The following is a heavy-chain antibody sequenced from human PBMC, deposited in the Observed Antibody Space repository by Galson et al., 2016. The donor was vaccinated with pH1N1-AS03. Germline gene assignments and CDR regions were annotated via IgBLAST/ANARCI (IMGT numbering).Heavy chain of an antibody. CDR3: PTRKGDYDGPEE. CDR2: VSGSGVGT. CDR1: GFTFTKSA. Sequence: SLRLSCAASGFTFTKSAMSWVRQAPGKGLEWVSSVSGSGVGTFYSDSVKGRFTISRDNSKNTLYLQMNSLRADDSAVYFGPTRKGDYDGPEEWGQGTLVTVSS. D-gene: IGHD3-22*01. J-gene: IGHJ4*02. V-gene: IGHV3-23*01.